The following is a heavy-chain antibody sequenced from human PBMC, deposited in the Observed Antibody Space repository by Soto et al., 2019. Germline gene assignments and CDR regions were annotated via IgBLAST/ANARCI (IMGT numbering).Heavy chain of an antibody. V-gene: IGHV3-23*01. CDR1: GFTFSTYA. CDR2: ISSSGDAT. CDR3: AKNGDFWSWGMDV. Sequence: EVQLLESGGDLIQPGGSLRLSCAASGFTFSTYAMTWVRQAPGKGLEWVSIISSSGDATYYLDSVKGRFTISSDNSRNTLHLQMNSLRAEDAAVYFCAKNGDFWSWGMDVWGQGTTVTVSS. D-gene: IGHD3-3*01. J-gene: IGHJ6*02.